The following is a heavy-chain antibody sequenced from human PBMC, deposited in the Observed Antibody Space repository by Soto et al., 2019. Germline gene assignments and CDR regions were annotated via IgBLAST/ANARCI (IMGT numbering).Heavy chain of an antibody. V-gene: IGHV5-10-1*01. CDR1: GYSLTNIW. Sequence: PGESLKISCKGSGYSLTNIWIHWVRQMPGKGLEWMGRIDPSDSYTNYSPSFQGHVTISADKSISTAYLQWSSLKASDTAMYYCASLLTYYDFWSGPSYYYGMDVWGQGTTVTVSS. J-gene: IGHJ6*02. D-gene: IGHD3-3*01. CDR3: ASLLTYYDFWSGPSYYYGMDV. CDR2: IDPSDSYT.